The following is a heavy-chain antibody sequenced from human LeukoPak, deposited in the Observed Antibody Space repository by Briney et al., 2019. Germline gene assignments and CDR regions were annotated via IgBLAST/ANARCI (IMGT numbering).Heavy chain of an antibody. CDR1: GFTFSSNA. CDR3: ARGSYDSSGYYSRAFDI. CDR2: IYSGGST. J-gene: IGHJ3*02. Sequence: GGSLRLSCAASGFTFSSNAMSWVRQAPGKGLEWGSHIYSGGSTYYADSVKGRFTISRHNSKNTLYLQMNSLRAEDTAVYYCARGSYDSSGYYSRAFDIWGQGTTVTVSS. V-gene: IGHV3-53*04. D-gene: IGHD3-22*01.